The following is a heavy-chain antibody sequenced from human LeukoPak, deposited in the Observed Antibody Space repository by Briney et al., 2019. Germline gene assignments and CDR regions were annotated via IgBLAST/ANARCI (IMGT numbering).Heavy chain of an antibody. D-gene: IGHD3-10*01. Sequence: ASVKVSCKASGYTFTGYYMHWVRQAPGQGREWMGWINPNSGGTNYAQKFQGRVTMTRDTSISTAYMELSRLRSDDTTVHYCARDGGGFTMVRGVIYAFDIWGQGTMVTVSS. CDR3: ARDGGGFTMVRGVIYAFDI. J-gene: IGHJ3*02. CDR2: INPNSGGT. CDR1: GYTFTGYY. V-gene: IGHV1-2*02.